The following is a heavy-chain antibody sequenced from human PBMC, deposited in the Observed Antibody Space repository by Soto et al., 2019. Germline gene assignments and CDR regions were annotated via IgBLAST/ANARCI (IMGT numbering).Heavy chain of an antibody. CDR2: IYYSGST. D-gene: IGHD1-26*01. J-gene: IGHJ4*02. CDR1: DGSISSGXYY. CDR3: AREGGIVGATAADY. V-gene: IGHV4-31*03. Sequence: QVQLQESGPGLVKPSQTLSLTCTVSDGSISSGXYYXXXXXXHPGKGLEWIGYIYYSGSTYYNPSLKSRVTISVDTSKNQFSLKLSSVTAADTAVYYCAREGGIVGATAADYWGQGTLVTVSS.